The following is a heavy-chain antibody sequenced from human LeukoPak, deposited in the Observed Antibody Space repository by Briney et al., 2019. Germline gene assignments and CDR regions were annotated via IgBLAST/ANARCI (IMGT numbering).Heavy chain of an antibody. CDR2: MNPNSGNT. J-gene: IGHJ5*02. CDR1: GYTFTNHD. V-gene: IGHV1-8*03. D-gene: IGHD3-3*01. CDR3: ARGRTIFGVERRGNWFDP. Sequence: ASVKVSCKASGYTFTNHDINWVRQATGQGLEWMGWMNPNSGNTGYAQKFQGRVTITRNTSISTAYMELSSLRSEDTAVYYCARGRTIFGVERRGNWFDPWGQGTLVTVSS.